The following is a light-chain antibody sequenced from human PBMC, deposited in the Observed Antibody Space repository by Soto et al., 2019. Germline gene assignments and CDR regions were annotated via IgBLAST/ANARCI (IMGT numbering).Light chain of an antibody. Sequence: HSALTQPASVSGSPGQSITISCTGTSSDVGGYNYVSWYQQHPGKAPKLMIYDVSNRPSGVSNRFSGSKSGNTASLTISGLQAEDEADYYCSSYTSSSRVVFGGGTKLTVL. V-gene: IGLV2-14*01. CDR1: SSDVGGYNY. J-gene: IGLJ2*01. CDR2: DVS. CDR3: SSYTSSSRVV.